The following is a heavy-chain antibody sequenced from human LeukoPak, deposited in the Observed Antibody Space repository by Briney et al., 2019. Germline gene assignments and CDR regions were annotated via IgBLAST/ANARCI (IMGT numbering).Heavy chain of an antibody. CDR1: GFTFVSHW. CDR2: INQDGSEK. V-gene: IGHV3-7*01. J-gene: IGHJ4*02. CDR3: ATVGRSFRPGH. Sequence: GGSLRLSCVASGFTFVSHWMTWVRQAPGKGLEWVANINQDGSEKYYVDSVKGRFTISRDNGKNSLYLKMNSLRAEDTGVYYCATVGRSFRPGHWGQGTLVTVSS. D-gene: IGHD2-15*01.